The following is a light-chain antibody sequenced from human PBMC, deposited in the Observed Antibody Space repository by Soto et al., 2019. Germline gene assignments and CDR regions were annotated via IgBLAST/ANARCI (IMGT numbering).Light chain of an antibody. Sequence: QSALTQPASVSGSPGQSITISCTGSSSDIGAYNYVSWFQQYPGKAPKLIISEVSNRPSGVSNRFSGSKSGTAASLTISGLQTGDEADYFCFSFTTDWTHVFGTRTKV. CDR3: FSFTTDWTHV. V-gene: IGLV2-14*01. CDR2: EVS. CDR1: SSDIGAYNY. J-gene: IGLJ1*01.